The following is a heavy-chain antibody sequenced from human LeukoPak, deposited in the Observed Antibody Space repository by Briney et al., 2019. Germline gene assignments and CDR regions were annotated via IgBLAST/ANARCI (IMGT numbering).Heavy chain of an antibody. D-gene: IGHD3-22*01. V-gene: IGHV3-74*01. Sequence: TGGSLTLLCGPWGLTYSSYWMHWVPQAPGKGLVWVSRIKSDGSRTDYADSVKGRFIISRDNAKNTLYLQMSSLRVEDTAVYYCARDSYYYDDRGSHYYGIDVWGHGTTVTVSS. J-gene: IGHJ6*02. CDR2: IKSDGSRT. CDR1: GLTYSSYW. CDR3: ARDSYYYDDRGSHYYGIDV.